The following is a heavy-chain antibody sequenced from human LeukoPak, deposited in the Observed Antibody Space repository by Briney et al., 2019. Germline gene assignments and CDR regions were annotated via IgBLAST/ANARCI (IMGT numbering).Heavy chain of an antibody. Sequence: ASVKVSCKASGYTFTGYYMHWVRQAPGQGLEWMGWINPNSGGTNYAQKFQGRVTMTRDTSISTAYMELSRLRSDDTAVYYCARVGLVGATIGYFDYWGQGTLVTVSS. CDR2: INPNSGGT. CDR3: ARVGLVGATIGYFDY. J-gene: IGHJ4*02. CDR1: GYTFTGYY. D-gene: IGHD1-26*01. V-gene: IGHV1-2*02.